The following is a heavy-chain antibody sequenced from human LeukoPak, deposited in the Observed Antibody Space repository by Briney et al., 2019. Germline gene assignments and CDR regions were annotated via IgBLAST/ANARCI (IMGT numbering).Heavy chain of an antibody. J-gene: IGHJ4*02. Sequence: PSETLSLTCTVSRGSISSSSYYWGWIRQPPGKGLEWIGSIYYSESTYYNPSLKSRVTISVDTSKNQFSLKLSSVTAADTAVYYCARGEWELRAGFDYWGQGTLVTVSS. V-gene: IGHV4-39*07. CDR2: IYYSEST. CDR3: ARGEWELRAGFDY. D-gene: IGHD1-26*01. CDR1: RGSISSSSYY.